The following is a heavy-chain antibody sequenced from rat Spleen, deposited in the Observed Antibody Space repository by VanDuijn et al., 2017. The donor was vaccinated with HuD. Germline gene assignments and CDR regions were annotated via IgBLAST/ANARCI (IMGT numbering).Heavy chain of an antibody. CDR2: ISYDGSST. J-gene: IGHJ3*01. CDR3: ARHGGLRDWFAY. Sequence: EVQLVESGGGLVQPGGSLKLSCATSGFTFSDYYMAWVRQAPTKGLEWVATISYDGSSTYYRDSVKGRFTISRDNAKSTLYLQMDSLRSEDTATYYCARHGGLRDWFAYWGQGTLVTVSS. CDR1: GFTFSDYY. V-gene: IGHV5-7*01. D-gene: IGHD1-11*01.